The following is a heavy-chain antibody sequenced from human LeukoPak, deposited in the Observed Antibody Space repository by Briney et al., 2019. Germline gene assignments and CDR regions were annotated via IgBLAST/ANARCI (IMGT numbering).Heavy chain of an antibody. D-gene: IGHD6-13*01. CDR3: ARVEAARSSNYYGMDV. V-gene: IGHV3-21*01. J-gene: IGHJ6*02. Sequence: PGGSLRPSCVASGFTFSTYSMNWVRQAPGKGLEWVSSISSSSSYIYYADSVKGRFTISRDNAKNSLYLQMNSLRAEDTAVYYCARVEAARSSNYYGMDVWGQGTTVTVSS. CDR1: GFTFSTYS. CDR2: ISSSSSYI.